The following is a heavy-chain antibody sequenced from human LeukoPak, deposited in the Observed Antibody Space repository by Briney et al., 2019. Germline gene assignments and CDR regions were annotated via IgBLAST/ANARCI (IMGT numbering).Heavy chain of an antibody. J-gene: IGHJ4*02. Sequence: SETLSLTSPDYGGSFSGYYLRWVRQPPGKGLEWIGEINHSGSTNYNPSFKSRVTISVDTSKNQFSLKLSSVTAADTAVYYWARRVRTFFGVVRPSPAYNLDYWGQGTLVTVSS. CDR2: INHSGST. D-gene: IGHD3-3*01. CDR3: ARRVRTFFGVVRPSPAYNLDY. CDR1: GGSFSGYY. V-gene: IGHV4-34*01.